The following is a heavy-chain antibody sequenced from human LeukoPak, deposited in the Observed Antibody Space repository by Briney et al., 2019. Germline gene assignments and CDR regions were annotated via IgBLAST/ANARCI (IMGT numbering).Heavy chain of an antibody. J-gene: IGHJ1*01. CDR3: AKDSSYNYDSSGFSFHH. V-gene: IGHV3-9*01. Sequence: GRSLRLSCAASGFTFDDYAMPWVRQAPGKGLEWVSGIRWNSGTIGYADSVKGRFTISRDNAKNSLYLQMNSLRAEDTAFYYCAKDSSYNYDSSGFSFHHWGQGTLVTVSS. CDR1: GFTFDDYA. CDR2: IRWNSGTI. D-gene: IGHD3-22*01.